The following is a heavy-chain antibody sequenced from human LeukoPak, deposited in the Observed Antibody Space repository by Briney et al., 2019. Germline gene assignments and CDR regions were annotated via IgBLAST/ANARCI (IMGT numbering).Heavy chain of an antibody. J-gene: IGHJ4*02. CDR2: IKEDGSEK. Sequence: GGSLRLSCAASGFTFSAYWMSWVRQAPGKGLEWVANIKEDGSEKYYVDSVKGRFTIYRDNAQNSLYLQMTSLRDEDTAVYYCARAWGDGHYFDYWGQGTLVTVSS. D-gene: IGHD2-21*02. CDR1: GFTFSAYW. CDR3: ARAWGDGHYFDY. V-gene: IGHV3-7*01.